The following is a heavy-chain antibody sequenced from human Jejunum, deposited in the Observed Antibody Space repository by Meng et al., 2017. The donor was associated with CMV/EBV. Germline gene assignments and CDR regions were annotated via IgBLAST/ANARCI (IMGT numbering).Heavy chain of an antibody. D-gene: IGHD4-23*01. CDR2: ISGGGSST. CDR3: AKRSGYGANSFFDN. CDR1: GFTFSNYA. V-gene: IGHV3-23*01. J-gene: IGHJ4*02. Sequence: GFTFSNYAMGWARQAPGKGLGWVSTISGGGSSTYYADSVRGQFAISRDNSENTVYLQVHSLRAGDTAVYYCAKRSGYGANSFFDNWGQGTLVTVSS.